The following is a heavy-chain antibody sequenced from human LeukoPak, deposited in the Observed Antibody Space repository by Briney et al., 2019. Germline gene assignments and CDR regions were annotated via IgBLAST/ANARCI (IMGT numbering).Heavy chain of an antibody. CDR2: IYYSGST. V-gene: IGHV4-39*07. CDR1: GGSISSSSYC. D-gene: IGHD2-2*01. J-gene: IGHJ5*02. Sequence: SETLSLTCTVSGGSISSSSYCWGWIRLPPGKGLEWIGSIYYSGSTYYNPSLKSRVTISVDTSKNQFSLKLSSVTAADTAVYYCARGAAAIDWFDPWGQGTLVTVSS. CDR3: ARGAAAIDWFDP.